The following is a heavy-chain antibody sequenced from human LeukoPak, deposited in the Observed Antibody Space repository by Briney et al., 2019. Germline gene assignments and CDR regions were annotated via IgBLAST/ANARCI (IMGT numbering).Heavy chain of an antibody. Sequence: SETLSLTCAVYGGSFSGYYWSWIRQPPGKGLEWIGEINHSGSTNYNPSLKSRVTISVDTSKNQFSLKLSSVTAADTGVYYCARGPGYSYGEGYYYYGMDVWGQGTTVTVSS. D-gene: IGHD5-18*01. CDR1: GGSFSGYY. CDR2: INHSGST. CDR3: ARGPGYSYGEGYYYYGMDV. V-gene: IGHV4-34*01. J-gene: IGHJ6*02.